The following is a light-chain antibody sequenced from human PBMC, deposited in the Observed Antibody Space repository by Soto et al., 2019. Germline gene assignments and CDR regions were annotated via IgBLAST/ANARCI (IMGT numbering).Light chain of an antibody. J-gene: IGKJ2*01. Sequence: DIQMTQSPSTLSASVGDRVTITCRASQTISSWLAWYQRKPGKAPNLLIYKASNLETGVPSRFSGSGSGTEFTLTISSLRPDDFATYYCQQYNSYPYTFGQGTKLEIK. CDR2: KAS. CDR1: QTISSW. CDR3: QQYNSYPYT. V-gene: IGKV1-5*03.